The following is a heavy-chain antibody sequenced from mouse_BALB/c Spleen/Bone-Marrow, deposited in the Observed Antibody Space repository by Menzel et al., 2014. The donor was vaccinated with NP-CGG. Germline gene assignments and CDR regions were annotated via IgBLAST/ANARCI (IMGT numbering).Heavy chain of an antibody. CDR3: ARWGYYYAMDY. CDR2: ISSGSSTI. Sequence: EVKVEESGGGLVQPGGSRKLSCAASGFTFSSFGMHWVRQAPEKGLEWVAYISSGSSTIYYADTVKGRFTVSRDNPKNTLLLQMTSLRSEDTAMYYCARWGYYYAMDYWGQGTSVTVSS. CDR1: GFTFSSFG. V-gene: IGHV5-17*02. J-gene: IGHJ4*01.